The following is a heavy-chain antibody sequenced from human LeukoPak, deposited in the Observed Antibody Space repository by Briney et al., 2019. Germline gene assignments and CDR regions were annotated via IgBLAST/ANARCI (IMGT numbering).Heavy chain of an antibody. CDR1: GGSFSGYY. J-gene: IGHJ2*01. D-gene: IGHD6-13*01. CDR2: IYYSGST. Sequence: SETLSLTCAVYGGSFSGYYWSWIRQPPGKGLEWIAYIYYSGSTNYNPSLKSRVTISVDTSKNQFSLKLSSVTAADTAVYYCARVYYSNSYDYWYFDLWGRGTLVTVSS. CDR3: ARVYYSNSYDYWYFDL. V-gene: IGHV4-59*01.